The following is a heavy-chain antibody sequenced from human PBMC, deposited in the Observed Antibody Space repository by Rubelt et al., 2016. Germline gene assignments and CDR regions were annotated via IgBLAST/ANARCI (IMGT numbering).Heavy chain of an antibody. CDR1: GGSISTYY. CDR3: AICITVAPVYYAIDV. V-gene: IGHV4-59*01. D-gene: IGHD6-19*01. CDR2: IHDSGST. J-gene: IGHJ6*02. Sequence: VQLQESGPGLVKPSETLSLTCTVSGGSISTYYWSWIRQSPGKGLEWIGYIHDSGSTNYNPSLKSRVTISVDASKNQFSLKLGSVTAADTAVYYCAICITVAPVYYAIDVWGQGTTVTVSS.